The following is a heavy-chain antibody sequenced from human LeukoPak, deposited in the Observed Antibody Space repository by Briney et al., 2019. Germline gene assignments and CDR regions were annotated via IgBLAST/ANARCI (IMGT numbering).Heavy chain of an antibody. CDR2: ISGSGDST. J-gene: IGHJ4*02. V-gene: IGHV3-23*01. CDR3: AKGGNSVYDGSGYFWFLNDY. CDR1: GFTFSSYA. D-gene: IGHD3-22*01. Sequence: PGGPLRLSCAASGFTFSSYAMSWVRQAPGKGLEWVSAISGSGDSTYYADSVKGRFTISRDNSKNTLYLQMNSLRAEDTAAYYCAKGGNSVYDGSGYFWFLNDYWGQGTLVTVSS.